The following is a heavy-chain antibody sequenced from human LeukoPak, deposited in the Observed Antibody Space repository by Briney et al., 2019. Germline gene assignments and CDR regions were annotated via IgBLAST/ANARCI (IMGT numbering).Heavy chain of an antibody. D-gene: IGHD5-18*01. CDR1: GFTFSSCA. Sequence: GGSLRLSCAASGFTFSSCAMSWVRQAPGKGLEWVSAISDSGAYTYYADSVKGRFTISRDNSKNALYLQMNSLRAEDTAVYYCATLPNYSYGHPYYFDSWGQGTLVTVSS. J-gene: IGHJ4*02. V-gene: IGHV3-23*01. CDR2: ISDSGAYT. CDR3: ATLPNYSYGHPYYFDS.